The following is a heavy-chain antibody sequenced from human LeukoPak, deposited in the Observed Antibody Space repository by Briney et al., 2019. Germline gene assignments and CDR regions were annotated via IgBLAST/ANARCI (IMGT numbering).Heavy chain of an antibody. CDR3: ARDDPAYSF. J-gene: IGHJ4*02. Sequence: SETLSLTCAVYGGSFSGFHWTWIRQPPGKGLEWIGEINHSGNTNYNPSLKSRVTISVDTSKNQFSLKLSSVTAADTAVYYCARDDPAYSFWGQGTLVTVSS. CDR2: INHSGNT. CDR1: GGSFSGFH. V-gene: IGHV4-34*01. D-gene: IGHD3-16*01.